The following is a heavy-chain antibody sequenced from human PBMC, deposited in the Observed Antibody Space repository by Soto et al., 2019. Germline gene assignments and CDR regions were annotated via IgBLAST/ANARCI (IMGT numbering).Heavy chain of an antibody. CDR2: INHSGST. V-gene: IGHV4-34*01. CDR3: ATRFYDSSGYYLFDFDS. J-gene: IGHJ4*02. CDR1: GGSFSFYY. Sequence: QVQLHQWGAGLLKPSETLSLTCAVSGGSFSFYYWSWIRQPPGKELEWIGEINHSGSTNYNSSLKSRVTISVDTSKDQFPLKLSSVTAADTAVYYCATRFYDSSGYYLFDFDSWGLGTLVTVSS. D-gene: IGHD3-22*01.